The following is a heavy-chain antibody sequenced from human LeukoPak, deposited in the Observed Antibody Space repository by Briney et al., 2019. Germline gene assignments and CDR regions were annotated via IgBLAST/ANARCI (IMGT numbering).Heavy chain of an antibody. Sequence: PGGSLRLSCAASGFTFSSYAMSWVRQAPGKGPEWVSAISGSGGSTYYADSVKGRFTISRDNSKNTLYLQMNSLRAEDTAVYYCAKDLRIAAAGTYFDYWGQGTLVTVSS. J-gene: IGHJ4*02. V-gene: IGHV3-23*01. CDR3: AKDLRIAAAGTYFDY. D-gene: IGHD6-13*01. CDR2: ISGSGGST. CDR1: GFTFSSYA.